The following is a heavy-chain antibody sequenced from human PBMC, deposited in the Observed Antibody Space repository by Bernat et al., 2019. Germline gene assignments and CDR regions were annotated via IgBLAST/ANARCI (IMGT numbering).Heavy chain of an antibody. CDR2: ISYDGNIK. Sequence: QVQLVESGGGVVQPGKSLKLSCTASGFTFSSYAMNWVRQAPGKGLEWVAVISYDGNIKYYADSVKGRFTVSRDNSKTTLYLQMTSLTTEYTAVYYCARPRDSNGWYRAFDIWGQGTMVTVSS. CDR3: ARPRDSNGWYRAFDI. J-gene: IGHJ3*02. D-gene: IGHD6-19*01. V-gene: IGHV3-30-3*01. CDR1: GFTFSSYA.